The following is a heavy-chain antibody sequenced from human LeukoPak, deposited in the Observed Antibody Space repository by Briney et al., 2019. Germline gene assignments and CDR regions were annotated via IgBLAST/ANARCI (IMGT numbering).Heavy chain of an antibody. Sequence: PGGSLRLSCAASGFTFSSYGMHWVRQAPGKGLEWVAVIWYDGSNKYYADSVKGRFTISRDNSKNTLYLQMNSLRAEDTAVYYCAKDPRWDTNYYFDYLGQGTLVTVSS. D-gene: IGHD1-26*01. CDR3: AKDPRWDTNYYFDY. V-gene: IGHV3-33*06. CDR1: GFTFSSYG. J-gene: IGHJ4*02. CDR2: IWYDGSNK.